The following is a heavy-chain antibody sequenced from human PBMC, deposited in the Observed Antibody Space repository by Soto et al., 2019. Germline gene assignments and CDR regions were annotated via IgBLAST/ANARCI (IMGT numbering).Heavy chain of an antibody. CDR2: IWYDGSNK. Sequence: QVQLVESGGGVVQPGRSLRLSCAASGFTFSSYGMHWVRQAPGKGLEWVAVIWYDGSNKYYADSVKGRFTISRDNSKNTLYLQRNSLRAEDTAVYYCARRGYSYGYIDYWGQGTLVTVSS. V-gene: IGHV3-33*01. CDR1: GFTFSSYG. D-gene: IGHD5-18*01. J-gene: IGHJ4*02. CDR3: ARRGYSYGYIDY.